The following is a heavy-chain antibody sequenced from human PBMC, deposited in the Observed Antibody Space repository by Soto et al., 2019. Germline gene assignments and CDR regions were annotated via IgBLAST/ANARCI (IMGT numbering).Heavy chain of an antibody. J-gene: IGHJ4*02. CDR1: GFTFRNHW. V-gene: IGHV3-74*01. CDR2: INNDGSGT. CDR3: TRDSSLSFDC. Sequence: TVGSLRLSCAASGFTFRNHWMHWVRQAPGKGLVWVSHINNDGSGTTYADSVKGRFTISRDNAENTIYLQMNSLRVEDTAVYYCTRDSSLSFDCWGQGALVTVSS.